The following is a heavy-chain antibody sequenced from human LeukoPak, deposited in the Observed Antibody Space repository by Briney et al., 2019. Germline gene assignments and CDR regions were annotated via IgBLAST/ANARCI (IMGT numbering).Heavy chain of an antibody. J-gene: IGHJ4*02. CDR2: VNPSGGST. CDR1: GYTFTSYY. D-gene: IGHD1-26*01. Sequence: ASVKDSCKASGYTFTSYYLHWVRQAPGQGLEWMGMVNPSGGSTSYAQKFQGRVSMTRDTSTTTVYMELSSLRSDDTAVYYCARRHKHYYQIDYWGQGILVTVSS. V-gene: IGHV1-46*01. CDR3: ARRHKHYYQIDY.